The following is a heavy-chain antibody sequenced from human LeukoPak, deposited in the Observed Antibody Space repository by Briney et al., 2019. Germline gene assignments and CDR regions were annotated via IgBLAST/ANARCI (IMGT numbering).Heavy chain of an antibody. V-gene: IGHV3-49*04. CDR1: GFTFRSYW. CDR3: TRDQTPYY. Sequence: GVLILSCVASGFTFRSYWMSWVRQAPGKGLEWVGFIRSEIYGGTPEYAASVKGRFTISRDDSRGIAYLQMNSLKTEDTAVYYCTRDQTPYYWGQGTLVTVSS. CDR2: IRSEIYGGTP. J-gene: IGHJ4*02.